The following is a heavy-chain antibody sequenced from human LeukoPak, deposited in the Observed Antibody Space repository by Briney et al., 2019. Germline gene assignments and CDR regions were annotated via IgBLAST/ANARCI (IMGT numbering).Heavy chain of an antibody. J-gene: IGHJ4*02. CDR2: FYYSGGT. Sequence: SDTLSLTCTVSGGSISSYYWSWIRQPPGKGLEWIGYFYYSGGTNYNPSLKSRVTISVDTSKNQFSLKLSSVTAADTAVYYCARGLMMAVAGRGEFHYWGQGTLVTVSS. CDR1: GGSISSYY. CDR3: ARGLMMAVAGRGEFHY. D-gene: IGHD6-13*01. V-gene: IGHV4-59*07.